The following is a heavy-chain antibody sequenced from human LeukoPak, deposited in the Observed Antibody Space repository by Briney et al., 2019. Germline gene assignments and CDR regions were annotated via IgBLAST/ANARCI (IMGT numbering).Heavy chain of an antibody. V-gene: IGHV3-23*01. D-gene: IGHD3-22*01. Sequence: GGSLRLSCAASGFTFSSYAMTWVRQAPGKGLEWVSTLSGSGGSTYYADSVKGRFTISRDNSKNTLYLHMSSLRAEDTAVYYCAKVRGSSGYSCYFDYWGQGTLVTVSS. CDR3: AKVRGSSGYSCYFDY. CDR1: GFTFSSYA. CDR2: LSGSGGST. J-gene: IGHJ4*03.